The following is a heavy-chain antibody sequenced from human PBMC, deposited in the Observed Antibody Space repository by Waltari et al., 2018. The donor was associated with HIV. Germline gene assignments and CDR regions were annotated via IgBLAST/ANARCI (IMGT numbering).Heavy chain of an antibody. CDR3: ARDLRTGSTDWFFDL. J-gene: IGHJ2*01. CDR2: IWYDGINK. CDR1: GFNFGYYG. D-gene: IGHD3-9*01. Sequence: QMQLVESGGGVVQPGRSLRLSCVASGFNFGYYGMHWVRQAPGKGLEWVAVIWYDGINKYYRDSVKGRLTISRDNSKNTVFLQMDSLRAEDTAMYYCARDLRTGSTDWFFDLWGRGTLVTVSS. V-gene: IGHV3-33*01.